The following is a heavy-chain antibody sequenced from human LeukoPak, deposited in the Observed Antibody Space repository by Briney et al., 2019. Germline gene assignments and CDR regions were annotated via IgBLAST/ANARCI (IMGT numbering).Heavy chain of an antibody. Sequence: GGSLRLSCAASGFTFSTYSINWVRQAPGKGLELLSSISNDGRYIYYADSVKGRFTISRDNAKNSLYLQLHSLRAEDTAVYYCARVWATVTTRGYYFDYWGPGTLVTVSS. CDR1: GFTFSTYS. V-gene: IGHV3-21*01. D-gene: IGHD4-17*01. CDR3: ARVWATVTTRGYYFDY. CDR2: ISNDGRYI. J-gene: IGHJ4*02.